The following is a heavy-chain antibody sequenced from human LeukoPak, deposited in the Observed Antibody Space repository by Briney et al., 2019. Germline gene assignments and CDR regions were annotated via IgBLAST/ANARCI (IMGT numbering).Heavy chain of an antibody. CDR2: IYSGGNT. CDR3: AKHLLVGGTRGAYAFDI. Sequence: GGSLRLSCAASGFTVSSNYMSWVRQAPGKGLDWLSVIYSGGNTYYAESVKGRFTISRDNSKNTLDLKMSSLRAEDTAGYYCAKHLLVGGTRGAYAFDIWGRGTMVTVSS. D-gene: IGHD1-26*01. V-gene: IGHV3-53*01. CDR1: GFTVSSNY. J-gene: IGHJ3*02.